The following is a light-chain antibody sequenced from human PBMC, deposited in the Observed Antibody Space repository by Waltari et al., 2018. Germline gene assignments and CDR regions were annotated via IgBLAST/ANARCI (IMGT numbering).Light chain of an antibody. J-gene: IGKJ4*01. CDR2: GGS. Sequence: ESVLTQSPGTLSLSPGERATLSCRASQRISSYLAWYQQKPGQAPRLLISGGSSRATGIPDRFSGSGSGTDFTLTISRLEPEDFAVYYCQQYGSSPLSFGGGTKVEIK. CDR3: QQYGSSPLS. V-gene: IGKV3-20*01. CDR1: QRISSY.